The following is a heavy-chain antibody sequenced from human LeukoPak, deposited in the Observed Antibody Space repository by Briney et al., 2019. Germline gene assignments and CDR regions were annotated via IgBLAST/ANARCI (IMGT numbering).Heavy chain of an antibody. V-gene: IGHV3-48*03. Sequence: GGSLTLSCEASGFTFGSYEMTWVRQAPGKGLEWLSYISTSGSIIVYADSVRGRFTVSRDNAKNSLYLQMNSLRVDDTAIYYCAREQLSSGGDCLDSWGQGTLVTVSS. CDR1: GFTFGSYE. CDR2: ISTSGSII. J-gene: IGHJ4*02. D-gene: IGHD2-21*02. CDR3: AREQLSSGGDCLDS.